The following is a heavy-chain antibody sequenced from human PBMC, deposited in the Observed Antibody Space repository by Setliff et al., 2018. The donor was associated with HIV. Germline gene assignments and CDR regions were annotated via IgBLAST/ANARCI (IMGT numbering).Heavy chain of an antibody. J-gene: IGHJ5*02. Sequence: PSETLSLTCTVSGYSISSGYYWGFIRQPPGKGLEWIGSIFHSGSTNYNPSLKSRVTTSVDTSKNQFSLKLSSVTAADTAVYYCARTSIRSGWGRNNWFDPWGQGTLVTVSS. CDR1: GYSISSGYY. D-gene: IGHD6-19*01. V-gene: IGHV4-38-2*02. CDR2: IFHSGST. CDR3: ARTSIRSGWGRNNWFDP.